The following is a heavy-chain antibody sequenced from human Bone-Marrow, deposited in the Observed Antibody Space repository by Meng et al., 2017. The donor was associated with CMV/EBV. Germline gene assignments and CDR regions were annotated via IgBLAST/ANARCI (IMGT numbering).Heavy chain of an antibody. CDR1: RYTFTGYY. Sequence: ASVKVSCKASRYTFTGYYMYWVRQAPGQGLEWMGWINPNSGGTNFAQKFQGRVTMTRDTSISTAYMELSRLRSDDTAVYYCARGLGCSSTSCYARIPYNWFDPWGQGTLVTVSS. CDR2: INPNSGGT. V-gene: IGHV1-2*02. J-gene: IGHJ5*02. CDR3: ARGLGCSSTSCYARIPYNWFDP. D-gene: IGHD2-2*01.